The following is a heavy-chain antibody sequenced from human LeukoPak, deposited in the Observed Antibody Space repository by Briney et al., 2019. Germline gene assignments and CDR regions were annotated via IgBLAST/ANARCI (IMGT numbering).Heavy chain of an antibody. Sequence: ASVKVSCKASGYTFTGYYMHWVRRAPGEGLEWVGWINPNSGGTNYAQKFQGRVTMTRDTSISTAYMELSRLRSDDTAVYYCARGHYYDSSGYYYQDYWGQGTLVTVSS. CDR3: ARGHYYDSSGYYYQDY. J-gene: IGHJ4*02. CDR2: INPNSGGT. CDR1: GYTFTGYY. V-gene: IGHV1-2*02. D-gene: IGHD3-22*01.